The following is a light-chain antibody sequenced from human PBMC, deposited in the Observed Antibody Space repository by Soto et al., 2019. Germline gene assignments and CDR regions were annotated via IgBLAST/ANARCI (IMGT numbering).Light chain of an antibody. V-gene: IGKV3-15*01. CDR3: QQYNNWWT. J-gene: IGKJ1*01. CDR2: GAS. Sequence: IVMTQSPATLSVSPGERATLSCRARQSVSSNLAWYQQKPGQAPRLLIYGASTRATGIPARFSGSGSGTEFTLTISSLHSEDFAVYYCQQYNNWWTFGQGTKVEIK. CDR1: QSVSSN.